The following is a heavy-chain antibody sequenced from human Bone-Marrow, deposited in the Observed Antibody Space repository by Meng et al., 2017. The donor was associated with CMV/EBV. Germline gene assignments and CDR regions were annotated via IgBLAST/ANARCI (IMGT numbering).Heavy chain of an antibody. D-gene: IGHD2-2*01. V-gene: IGHV3-7*03. J-gene: IGHJ6*02. Sequence: GESLKISCAASGFTFSSYWMSWVRQAPGKGLEWVANIKQDGSEKYYVDSVKGRFTISRDNAKNSLYLQMKSLRAEDTAVYYCARDGGPVPAASYYYYGMDVWGQGTTVTVSS. CDR2: IKQDGSEK. CDR1: GFTFSSYW. CDR3: ARDGGPVPAASYYYYGMDV.